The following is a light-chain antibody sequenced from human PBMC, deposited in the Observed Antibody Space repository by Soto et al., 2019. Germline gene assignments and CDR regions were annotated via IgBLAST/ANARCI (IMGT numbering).Light chain of an antibody. V-gene: IGLV2-14*01. J-gene: IGLJ1*01. CDR3: GSYTSSRTLYV. Sequence: QSALTQPASVSGSPGQSITISCTGTSSDVGGYNYVSWYQQHPGKAPKLMIYDISNRPSGVSNRFSGSKSGNTASLTISGLQAEDEADYYCGSYTSSRTLYVFGTGTKLTVL. CDR2: DIS. CDR1: SSDVGGYNY.